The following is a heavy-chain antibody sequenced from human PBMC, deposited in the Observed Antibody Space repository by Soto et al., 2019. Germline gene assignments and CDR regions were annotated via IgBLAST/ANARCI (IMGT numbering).Heavy chain of an antibody. V-gene: IGHV3-15*01. CDR2: MKSKTDGGTT. J-gene: IGHJ5*02. CDR1: GFPFRNAW. D-gene: IGHD3-22*01. Sequence: EAQLVESGRGLVEPGGSLRLSCTASGFPFRNAWMTWVRQAPGKGLEWVGRMKSKTDGGTTDYAAPVKGRFTISRDGSTTTMYLQMNSLKTADTAVYYCTIPRGPMIRPWGQGTLVTVSS. CDR3: TIPRGPMIRP.